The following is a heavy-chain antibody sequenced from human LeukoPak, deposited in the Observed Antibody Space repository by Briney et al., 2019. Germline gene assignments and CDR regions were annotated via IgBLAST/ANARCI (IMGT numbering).Heavy chain of an antibody. V-gene: IGHV4-34*01. Sequence: SETLSLTCAVYGGSFRGYYWRWIRPPPGKGLEWIGEINHSGSTNYNPSLKSRVTISVDTSKNQFSLKLSSVTAADTAVYYCARLHRSGSYNWFDPWGQGTLVTVSS. CDR1: GGSFRGYY. CDR2: INHSGST. D-gene: IGHD3-10*01. J-gene: IGHJ5*02. CDR3: ARLHRSGSYNWFDP.